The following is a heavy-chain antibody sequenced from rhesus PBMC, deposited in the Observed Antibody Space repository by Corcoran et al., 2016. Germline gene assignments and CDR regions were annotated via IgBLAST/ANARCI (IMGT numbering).Heavy chain of an antibody. CDR3: AIPGDSSGWYNSLDV. D-gene: IGHD6-31*01. Sequence: QVQLQESGPGLVKPSETLSLTCAVSGGSISSSNCWSWIRQPPGKGLEWIGNIGGRRGSTYYNPSLKSRVTISKDTSKNQFSLKLSSGTAADTAVYYGAIPGDSSGWYNSLDVWGRGVLVTVSS. J-gene: IGHJ5-2*02. V-gene: IGHV4-65*02. CDR1: GGSISSSNC. CDR2: IGGRRGST.